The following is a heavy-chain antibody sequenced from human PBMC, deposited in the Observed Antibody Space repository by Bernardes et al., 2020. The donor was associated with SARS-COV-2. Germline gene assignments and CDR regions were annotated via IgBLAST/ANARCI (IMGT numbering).Heavy chain of an antibody. V-gene: IGHV1-18*01. D-gene: IGHD3-9*01. Sequence: ASMKVSCKASGYTFTSHGISWVRQAPGQGLEWMGWISTYNGNTNYAQKFQGRVTVTMDRSTNTAYMELRSLRSDDTAVYYCAKHYDILTGYTYSPRPGHCLDAWGQGTLVTVSA. CDR1: GYTFTSHG. CDR3: AKHYDILTGYTYSPRPGHCLDA. CDR2: ISTYNGNT. J-gene: IGHJ5*02.